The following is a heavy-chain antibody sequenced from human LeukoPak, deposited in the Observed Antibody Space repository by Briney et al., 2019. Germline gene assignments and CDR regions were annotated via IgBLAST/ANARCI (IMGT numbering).Heavy chain of an antibody. Sequence: SETLSLTCTVSGGSISSGSYYWSWIRQPAGKGLEWIGRIYTSGSTNYNPSLKSRVTISVDTSKNQFSLKLSSVTAADTAVYYCVTQTIGRGYYFDYWGQGTLVTVSS. D-gene: IGHD3-22*01. CDR2: IYTSGST. V-gene: IGHV4-61*02. J-gene: IGHJ4*02. CDR1: GGSISSGSYY. CDR3: VTQTIGRGYYFDY.